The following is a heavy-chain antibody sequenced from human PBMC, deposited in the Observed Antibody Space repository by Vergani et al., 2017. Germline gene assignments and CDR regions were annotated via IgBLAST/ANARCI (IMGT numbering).Heavy chain of an antibody. CDR3: ARVHSGSYWYEAGAFDI. Sequence: EVQLVESGGGLIQPGGSLRLSCAASGFTVSSNYMSWVRQAPGKGLEWVSVIYSGGSTYYADSVKGRFTISRDYSKNTLFLQMNSLRAEDTAVYYCARVHSGSYWYEAGAFDIWGQGTMVTVSS. CDR2: IYSGGST. J-gene: IGHJ3*02. V-gene: IGHV3-53*01. CDR1: GFTVSSNY. D-gene: IGHD1-26*01.